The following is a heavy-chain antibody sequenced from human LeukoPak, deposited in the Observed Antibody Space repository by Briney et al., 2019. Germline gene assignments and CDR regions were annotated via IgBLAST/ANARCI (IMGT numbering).Heavy chain of an antibody. J-gene: IGHJ6*03. CDR1: GFTFSSYG. CDR3: ARETWAGTYYYYMDV. D-gene: IGHD3-10*01. Sequence: GRSLRLSCAASGFTFSSYGMHWVRQAPGKGLEWVAIIWYDGSNKYYGDSVKGRYTISRDNSKNTLYLQMNSLRAEDTAVYYSARETWAGTYYYYMDVWGKGTTVTVSS. CDR2: IWYDGSNK. V-gene: IGHV3-33*01.